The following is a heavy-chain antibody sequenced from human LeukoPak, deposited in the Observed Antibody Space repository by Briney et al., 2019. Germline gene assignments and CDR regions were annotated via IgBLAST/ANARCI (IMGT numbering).Heavy chain of an antibody. J-gene: IGHJ4*02. D-gene: IGHD5-18*01. Sequence: GGSLRLSCAASGFTFSSYSMNWVRQAPGKGLEWVSSISSSSNYIYNADSVKGRFTISRDNAKNSLYLQMDSLRAEDTAVYYCARDATPTQLWFRGSFDYWGLGALVTVAS. V-gene: IGHV3-21*01. CDR1: GFTFSSYS. CDR3: ARDATPTQLWFRGSFDY. CDR2: ISSSSNYI.